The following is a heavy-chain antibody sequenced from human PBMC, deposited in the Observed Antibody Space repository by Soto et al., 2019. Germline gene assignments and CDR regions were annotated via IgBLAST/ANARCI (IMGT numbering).Heavy chain of an antibody. D-gene: IGHD6-13*01. J-gene: IGHJ3*02. V-gene: IGHV1-3*01. CDR3: ARMGIAAAGAGNDAFDI. CDR2: INAGNGNT. CDR1: GYTFTSYA. Sequence: ASVKVSCKASGYTFTSYAMHWVRQAPGQRLEWMGWINAGNGNTKYSQKFQGRVTITRDTSASTAYMELSSLRSEDTAVYYCARMGIAAAGAGNDAFDIWGQGTKVTVSS.